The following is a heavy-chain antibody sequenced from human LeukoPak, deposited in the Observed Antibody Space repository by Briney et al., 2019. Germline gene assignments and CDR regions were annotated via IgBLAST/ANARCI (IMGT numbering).Heavy chain of an antibody. D-gene: IGHD4-23*01. CDR3: AKAMRPTVVTTGFDY. CDR1: GFTFSSYG. Sequence: GGSLRLSCAASGFTFSSYGMRWVRQAPGKGLEWVAFIRYDGSNKYYADSVKGRFTISRDNSKNTLYLQMNSLRAEDTAVYYCAKAMRPTVVTTGFDYWGQGTLVTVSS. V-gene: IGHV3-30*02. CDR2: IRYDGSNK. J-gene: IGHJ4*02.